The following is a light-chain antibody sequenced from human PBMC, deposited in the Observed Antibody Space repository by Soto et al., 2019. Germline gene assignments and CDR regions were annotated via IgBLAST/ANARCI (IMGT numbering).Light chain of an antibody. CDR2: SNN. V-gene: IGLV1-44*01. Sequence: QSVLTQPPSASGTPGQRVTISCSGSSSNIGNNPVNWYQQLPGTAPKLLIYSNNQRPSGVPDRFSGSKSGTSASLASSGLQSEDEADYYCAAWDDSLNGVVFGGGTQLTVL. J-gene: IGLJ2*01. CDR1: SSNIGNNP. CDR3: AAWDDSLNGVV.